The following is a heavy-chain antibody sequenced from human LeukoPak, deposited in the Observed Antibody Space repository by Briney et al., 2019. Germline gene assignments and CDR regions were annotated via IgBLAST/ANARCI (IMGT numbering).Heavy chain of an antibody. J-gene: IGHJ4*01. V-gene: IGHV4-39*01. Sequence: SETLSLTCNVSGVSISSSSYYWGWIRQPPGKGLEWIGSIYSSGSTYYNSSLNSRVTISIATSTNQVSLKMSSVTAADTAVYYCAKSGGYGLIDYWGQGTLVTVSS. CDR2: IYSSGST. CDR3: AKSGGYGLIDY. D-gene: IGHD6-25*01. CDR1: GVSISSSSYY.